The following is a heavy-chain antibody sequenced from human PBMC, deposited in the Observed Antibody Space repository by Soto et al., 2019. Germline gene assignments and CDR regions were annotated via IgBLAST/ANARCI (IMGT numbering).Heavy chain of an antibody. V-gene: IGHV1-18*01. CDR1: GYTFTSYG. D-gene: IGHD6-19*01. Sequence: QVQLVQSGAEVKKPGASVKVSCKASGYTFTSYGISWVRQAPGQGLEWMGWISAYNGNTNYAQKLQGRVTMNTDTSTSTADMELRSLRSDDTAVYYCARSYGYSSASGAFDIWGQGTMVTVSS. CDR3: ARSYGYSSASGAFDI. CDR2: ISAYNGNT. J-gene: IGHJ3*02.